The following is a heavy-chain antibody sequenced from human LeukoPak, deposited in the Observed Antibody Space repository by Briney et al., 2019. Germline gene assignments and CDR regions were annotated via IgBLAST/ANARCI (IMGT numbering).Heavy chain of an antibody. J-gene: IGHJ4*02. CDR1: GFTFSSYG. Sequence: GGSLRLSCAASGFTFSSYGMNWVRQAPGKGLEWVSSISSSTSHIYYADSVKGRVTISRDNAKNSLYLQMNGLRAEDTAVYYCARETDGGSSSWYPGCFDYWGQGTLVTVSS. V-gene: IGHV3-21*01. D-gene: IGHD6-13*01. CDR3: ARETDGGSSSWYPGCFDY. CDR2: ISSSTSHI.